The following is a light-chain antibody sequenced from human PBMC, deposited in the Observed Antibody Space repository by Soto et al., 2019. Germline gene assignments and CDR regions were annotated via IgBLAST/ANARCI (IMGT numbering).Light chain of an antibody. J-gene: IGKJ4*01. CDR1: QSVSSY. Sequence: EIALTQSPATLSLSPGERATLSCRASQSVSSYLAWYQEKPGQAPRLLIYDTSNRATGIPARFSASGSETDFTLTISSLEPEDFAVYYCQQRSNWPWTFGGGTKVEIK. CDR3: QQRSNWPWT. CDR2: DTS. V-gene: IGKV3-11*01.